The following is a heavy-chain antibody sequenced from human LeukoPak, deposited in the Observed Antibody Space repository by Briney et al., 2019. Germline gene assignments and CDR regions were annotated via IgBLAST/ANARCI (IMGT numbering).Heavy chain of an antibody. CDR1: GGSFSGYY. CDR3: ARGRTGSNSGYEPLDY. CDR2: INHSGST. Sequence: PSETLSLTCAVYGGSFSGYYWSWIRQPPGKGLEWIGEINHSGSTNYNPSLKSRVTISVDTSKNQSSLKLSSVTAADTAVYYCARGRTGSNSGYEPLDYWGQGTLSPSPQ. J-gene: IGHJ4*02. V-gene: IGHV4-34*01. D-gene: IGHD5-12*01.